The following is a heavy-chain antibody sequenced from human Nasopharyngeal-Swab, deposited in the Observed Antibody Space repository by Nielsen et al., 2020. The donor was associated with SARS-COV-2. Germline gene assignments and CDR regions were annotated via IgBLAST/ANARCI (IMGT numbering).Heavy chain of an antibody. CDR1: GFTFSDYY. D-gene: IGHD4-17*01. V-gene: IGHV3-11*04. CDR3: ARGKDGVYYYYGMDV. J-gene: IGHJ6*02. Sequence: GESLKISCAASGFTFSDYYMAWVRQAPGKGLEWLSYISTIGRTTDSADSVKGRFTVSRDNSKNTLYLQMSSLTREDTAIYYCARGKDGVYYYYGMDVWGQGTTVTVSS. CDR2: ISTIGRTT.